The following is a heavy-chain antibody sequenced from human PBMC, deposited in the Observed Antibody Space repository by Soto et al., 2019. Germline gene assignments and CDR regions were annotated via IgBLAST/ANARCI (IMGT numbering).Heavy chain of an antibody. CDR3: AKDRRAGGNYGFYSDF. D-gene: IGHD1-7*01. J-gene: IGHJ1*01. V-gene: IGHV3-23*01. CDR2: SSATGAGT. CDR1: GFTFSSYG. Sequence: EVQLLESGGGLVQPGGSLRLSCAASGFTFSSYGMTWVRQAPGKGLEWVSFSSATGAGTYYADSVKGRFTISRDNYKNTLYLQMTSLSADDTAVYYCAKDRRAGGNYGFYSDFGGQGALVIVSS.